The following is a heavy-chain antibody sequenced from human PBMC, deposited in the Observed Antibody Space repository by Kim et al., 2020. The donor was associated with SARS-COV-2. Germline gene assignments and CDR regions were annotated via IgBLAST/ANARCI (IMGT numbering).Heavy chain of an antibody. D-gene: IGHD1-26*01. CDR1: GGSISSYY. V-gene: IGHV4-59*08. Sequence: SETLSLTCTVSGGSISSYYWSWIRQPPGKGLEWIGYIYYSGSTNYNPSLKSRVTISVDTSKNQFSLKLSSVTAADTAVYYCAAVGATFGAGWDHPPLIDYWGQGTLVTVSS. CDR2: IYYSGST. J-gene: IGHJ4*02. CDR3: AAVGATFGAGWDHPPLIDY.